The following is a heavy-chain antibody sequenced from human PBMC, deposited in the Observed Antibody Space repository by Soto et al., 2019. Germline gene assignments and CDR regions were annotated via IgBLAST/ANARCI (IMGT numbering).Heavy chain of an antibody. D-gene: IGHD6-19*01. J-gene: IGHJ4*02. CDR2: ISSSSSYI. Sequence: ESGGGLVKPGGSLRLSCAASGFTFSSYSMNWVRQAPGKGLEWVSSISSSSSYIYHADSVKGRFTISRDNAKNSLYLQMNSLRAEDTAVYYCARAVSWLVDYWGQGTLVTVSS. CDR3: ARAVSWLVDY. V-gene: IGHV3-21*01. CDR1: GFTFSSYS.